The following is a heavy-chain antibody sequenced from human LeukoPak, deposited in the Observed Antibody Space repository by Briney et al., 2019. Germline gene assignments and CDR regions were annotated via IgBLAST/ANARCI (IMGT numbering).Heavy chain of an antibody. D-gene: IGHD3-9*01. J-gene: IGHJ4*02. CDR3: ASGLRYFDLYY. CDR1: GGSISSSSYY. Sequence: SETLSLTCTVSGGSISSSSYYWGWIRQPPGKGLEWIGYIYYSGSTNYNPSLKSRVTISVDTSKNQFSLKLSSVTAADTAVYYCASGLRYFDLYYWGQGTLVTVSS. CDR2: IYYSGST. V-gene: IGHV4-61*05.